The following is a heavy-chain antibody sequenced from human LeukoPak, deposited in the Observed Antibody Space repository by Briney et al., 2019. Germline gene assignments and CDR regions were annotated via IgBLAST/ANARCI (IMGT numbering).Heavy chain of an antibody. D-gene: IGHD5-24*01. J-gene: IGHJ4*02. V-gene: IGHV4-34*01. CDR3: ARDSRREGYNLDY. CDR1: GGSFSGYY. Sequence: SETLSLTCTVYGGSFSGYYWSWIRQPPGKGLEWIGEINHSGSTNYNPSLKSRVTISRDTSKNEFSLKLSSVTAADTAVYYCARDSRREGYNLDYWGRGTLVTVSS. CDR2: INHSGST.